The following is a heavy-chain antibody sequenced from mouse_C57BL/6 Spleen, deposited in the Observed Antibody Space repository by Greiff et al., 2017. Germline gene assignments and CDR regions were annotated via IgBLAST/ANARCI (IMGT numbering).Heavy chain of an antibody. CDR1: GFTFSSYA. J-gene: IGHJ2*01. V-gene: IGHV5-4*03. Sequence: EVMLVESGGGLVKPGGSLKLSCAASGFTFSSYAMSWVRQTPEKRLEWVATISDGGSYTYYPDNVKGRFTISRDNAKNNLYLQMSHLKSEDTAMYYCASRYGNYFDYWGQGTTLTVSS. CDR2: ISDGGSYT. CDR3: ASRYGNYFDY. D-gene: IGHD2-1*01.